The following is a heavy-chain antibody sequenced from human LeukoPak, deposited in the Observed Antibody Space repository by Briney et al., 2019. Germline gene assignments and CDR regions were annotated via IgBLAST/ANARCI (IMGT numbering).Heavy chain of an antibody. V-gene: IGHV3-23*01. CDR1: GLTFSSYA. J-gene: IGHJ4*02. CDR2: ISGSSGHT. Sequence: PGGSLRLSCAASGLTFSSYAMSWVRQAPGKGLEWVSAISGSSGHTYYADSVKGRFTISRDNSKNTLYLQMNSLRVEDTAVYFCPLPTLGYWGQGTLVTVSS. CDR3: PLPTLGY.